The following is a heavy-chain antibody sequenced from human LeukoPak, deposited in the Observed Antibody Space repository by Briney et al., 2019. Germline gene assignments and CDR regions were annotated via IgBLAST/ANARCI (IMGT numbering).Heavy chain of an antibody. CDR3: ATRGNYIDH. Sequence: SETLSLTCGVHGGSFGFYSWSWLRQSPGKGLEWIGEIIHTGTTTYNPSLASRVTVSIDTSNNQFSLTLTSVTAADTAVYYCATRGNYIDHWGQGALVTVSS. CDR2: IIHTGTT. J-gene: IGHJ4*02. V-gene: IGHV4-34*12. CDR1: GGSFGFYS.